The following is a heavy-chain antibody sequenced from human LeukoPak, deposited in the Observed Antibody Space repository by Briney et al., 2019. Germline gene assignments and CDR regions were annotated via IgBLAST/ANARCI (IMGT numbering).Heavy chain of an antibody. V-gene: IGHV3-23*01. CDR2: ISGSDGST. J-gene: IGHJ5*02. D-gene: IGHD3-3*01. CDR3: AKDGYDFWSAYQIDL. Sequence: GGSLRLSCAASGFTFSNYAMTWVRQARGKALEWVSAISGSDGSTYYSDSVTGRFTISRDNSKHTLYLQMTSLRTDDTAVYFCAKDGYDFWSAYQIDLWGQGTLVTVSS. CDR1: GFTFSNYA.